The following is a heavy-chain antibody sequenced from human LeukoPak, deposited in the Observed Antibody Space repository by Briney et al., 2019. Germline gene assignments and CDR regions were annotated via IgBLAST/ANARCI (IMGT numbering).Heavy chain of an antibody. D-gene: IGHD6-13*01. Sequence: GGSLRLSCAASGFTFSNYWMHWVRQAPGKGLVWVSRISSDGSSTLYADSAKGRFTTSRDNAKNTLYLEMNSLRAEDTGVYYCARVSIVADGGFDYWGQGTLVTVSS. CDR1: GFTFSNYW. V-gene: IGHV3-74*01. CDR3: ARVSIVADGGFDY. CDR2: ISSDGSST. J-gene: IGHJ4*02.